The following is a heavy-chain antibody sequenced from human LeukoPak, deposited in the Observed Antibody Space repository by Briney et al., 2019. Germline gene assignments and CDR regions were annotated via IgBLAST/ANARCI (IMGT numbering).Heavy chain of an antibody. CDR1: GFTFSSYA. V-gene: IGHV3-23*01. D-gene: IGHD3-22*01. J-gene: IGHJ4*02. CDR3: AKRGVVIRVILVGFHKEAYYFDS. CDR2: ISGSGGGT. Sequence: GGSLRLSCAASGFTFSSYAMSWVRQAPGKGLEWVAGISGSGGGTNYADSVKGRFTISRDNPRNTLYLQMNSLRAEDTAVYFCAKRGVVIRVILVGFHKEAYYFDSWGQGALVTVSS.